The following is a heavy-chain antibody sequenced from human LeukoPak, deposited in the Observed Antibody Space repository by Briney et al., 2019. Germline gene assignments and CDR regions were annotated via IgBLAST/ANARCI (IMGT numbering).Heavy chain of an antibody. J-gene: IGHJ4*02. Sequence: SETLSLTCTVSGYSISSGYYWGWIRQPPGKGLEWIGYIYYSGSTNYNPSLKSRVTISVDTSKNQFSLKLSSVTAADTAVYYCARSSTVTTYPRFDYWGQGTLVTVSS. CDR2: IYYSGST. CDR1: GYSISSGYY. D-gene: IGHD4-17*01. V-gene: IGHV4-61*01. CDR3: ARSSTVTTYPRFDY.